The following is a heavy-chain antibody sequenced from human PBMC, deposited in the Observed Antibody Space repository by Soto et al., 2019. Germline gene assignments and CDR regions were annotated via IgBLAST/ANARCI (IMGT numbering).Heavy chain of an antibody. V-gene: IGHV3-33*01. CDR3: ERDLVRSGWFNWFAP. J-gene: IGHJ5*02. D-gene: IGHD6-19*01. Sequence: GSLRRSCAASGFTFSSYSMHWVSQAPGKGLEWLAVIWYDGSNKYYADSVKGRFTISRDHSKNTLYLQMNSLRAGDTAVYYCERDLVRSGWFNWFAPCGKGPLVNVS. CDR1: GFTFSSYS. CDR2: IWYDGSNK.